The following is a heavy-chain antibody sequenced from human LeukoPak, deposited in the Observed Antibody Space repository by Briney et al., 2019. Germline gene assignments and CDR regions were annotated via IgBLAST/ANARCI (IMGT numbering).Heavy chain of an antibody. CDR2: NNGSGGST. CDR1: GFTFSSYG. V-gene: IGHV3-23*01. Sequence: GGTLRLSCAASGFTFSSYGMSWVRQAPGKGLEWVSSNNGSGGSTYYADSVKGRFTISRDNSKNTLYLQMNSLRAEDTAVYYCAKDWERDYGDYVDYWGQGTLVTVSS. D-gene: IGHD4-17*01. J-gene: IGHJ4*02. CDR3: AKDWERDYGDYVDY.